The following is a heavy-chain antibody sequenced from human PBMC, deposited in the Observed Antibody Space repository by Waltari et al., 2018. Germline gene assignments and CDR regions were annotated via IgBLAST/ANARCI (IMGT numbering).Heavy chain of an antibody. CDR1: GGSISSYY. CDR3: ARAIRKGYFDL. CDR2: IYYSGST. V-gene: IGHV4-59*01. D-gene: IGHD4-17*01. J-gene: IGHJ2*01. Sequence: QVQLQESGPGLVKPSETLSLTCTVSGGSISSYYWSWIRQPPGKGLEWIGYIYYSGSTNYNPSLKSRVTISVDTSKNQFSLKLSAVTAADTAVYYCARAIRKGYFDLWGRGTLVTVSS.